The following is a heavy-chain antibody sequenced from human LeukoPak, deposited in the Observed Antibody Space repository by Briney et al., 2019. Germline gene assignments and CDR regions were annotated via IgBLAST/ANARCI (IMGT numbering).Heavy chain of an antibody. D-gene: IGHD2-21*02. CDR3: ARGGYCGGDCYSPF. CDR1: VYTFTSYG. V-gene: IGHV1-18*01. Sequence: GASVKVSCKASVYTFTSYGMSWVRQAPGQGLEWMGWISAYSGNTNCAQKLQGRVTMTTDTSTSTAYMELRSLRSDHPAVYYCARGGYCGGDCYSPFWGQKTLVTVSS. CDR2: ISAYSGNT. J-gene: IGHJ4*02.